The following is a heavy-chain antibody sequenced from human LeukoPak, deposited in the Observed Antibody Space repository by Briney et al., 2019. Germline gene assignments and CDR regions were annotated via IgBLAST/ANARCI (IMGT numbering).Heavy chain of an antibody. V-gene: IGHV4-38-2*02. J-gene: IGHJ6*03. CDR2: IYHSGST. CDR1: GYSISSGYY. CDR3: ARDSPNYYYYYYMDV. Sequence: PSETLSLTCTVSGYSISSGYYWGWIRQPPGKGLEWIGSIYHSGSTYYNPSLKSRVTMSVDTSKNQFSLKLSSVTAADTAVYYCARDSPNYYYYYYMDVWGKGTTVTISS.